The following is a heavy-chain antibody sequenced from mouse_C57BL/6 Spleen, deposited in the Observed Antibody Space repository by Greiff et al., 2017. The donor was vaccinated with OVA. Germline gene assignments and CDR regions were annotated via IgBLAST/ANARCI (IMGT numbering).Heavy chain of an antibody. V-gene: IGHV14-4*01. CDR3: TELGRGY. D-gene: IGHD4-1*01. Sequence: DVKLVESGAELVRPGASVKLSCTASGFNIKDDYMHWVKQRPEQGLEWIGWIDPENGDTEYASKFQGKATITADTSSNTAYLQLSSLTSEDTAVYYCTELGRGYWGQGTTLTVSS. CDR2: IDPENGDT. CDR1: GFNIKDDY. J-gene: IGHJ2*01.